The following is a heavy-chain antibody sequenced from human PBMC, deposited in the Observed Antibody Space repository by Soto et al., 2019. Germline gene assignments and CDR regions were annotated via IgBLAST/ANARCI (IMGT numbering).Heavy chain of an antibody. CDR3: ARTIAAAGLYFDY. CDR2: IIPIFGTA. J-gene: IGHJ4*02. V-gene: IGHV1-69*13. CDR1: GGTFSSYA. D-gene: IGHD6-13*01. Sequence: SVKVSCKASGGTFSSYAISWVRQAPGQGLEWMGGIIPIFGTANYAQKFQGRVTITADESTSTAYMELSSLRSEDTAVYYCARTIAAAGLYFDYWGQGXLVTVSS.